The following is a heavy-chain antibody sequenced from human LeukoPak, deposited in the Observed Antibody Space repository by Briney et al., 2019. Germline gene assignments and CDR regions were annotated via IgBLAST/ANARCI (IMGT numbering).Heavy chain of an antibody. J-gene: IGHJ4*02. V-gene: IGHV3-21*01. CDR1: GFTFSSYS. D-gene: IGHD5-18*01. Sequence: GGSLRLSCAASGFTFSSYSMNWVRQAPGKGLEWVSSISSSSGYIYYADSVKGRFTISRDNAKNSLYLQMNSLRAEDTAVYYCARGTVTAMVTFFDYWGQGTLVTVSS. CDR3: ARGTVTAMVTFFDY. CDR2: ISSSSGYI.